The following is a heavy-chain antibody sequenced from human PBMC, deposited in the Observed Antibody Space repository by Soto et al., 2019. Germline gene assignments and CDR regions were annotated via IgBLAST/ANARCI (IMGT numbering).Heavy chain of an antibody. D-gene: IGHD6-19*01. CDR1: GFTFSGFW. CDR3: VRVNETSGWGAFDY. CDR2: INGDGSVT. J-gene: IGHJ4*02. Sequence: EVQLVESGGGLVQPGGSLRLSCTASGFTFSGFWMHWVRQAPGKGLVWVSRINGDGSVTNYADSVKGRFTISRDNAKNTLYLPVNSLRVEDTAVYYCVRVNETSGWGAFDYWGQGTLVTVSS. V-gene: IGHV3-74*01.